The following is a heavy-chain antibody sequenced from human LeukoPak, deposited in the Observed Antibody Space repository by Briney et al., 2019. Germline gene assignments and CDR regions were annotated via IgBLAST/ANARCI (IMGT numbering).Heavy chain of an antibody. CDR1: GGSISSYY. Sequence: SETLSLTCTVSGGSISSYYWSWIRQPPGKGLEWIGYIYYSGSTNYNPSLKSRVTISVDTSKNQFSPKLSSVTAADTAVYYCARHSDTAMVTDDAFDIWGQGTMVTVSS. J-gene: IGHJ3*02. CDR2: IYYSGST. D-gene: IGHD5-18*01. V-gene: IGHV4-59*08. CDR3: ARHSDTAMVTDDAFDI.